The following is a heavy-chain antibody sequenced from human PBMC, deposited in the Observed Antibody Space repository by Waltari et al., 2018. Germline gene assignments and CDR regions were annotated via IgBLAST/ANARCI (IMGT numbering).Heavy chain of an antibody. CDR2: LSAYNGNT. CDR1: GYTFTSYG. V-gene: IGHV1-18*01. D-gene: IGHD2-2*01. Sequence: QVQLVQSGAEVKKPGASVKVSCKASGYTFTSYGISWVRQAPGQGLEWMGWLSAYNGNTNCAQKLQGRVTMTTDTSTSTAYMALSSLRSDDTAVYYCARDLHVPAADPFGDYWGQGTLVTVSS. CDR3: ARDLHVPAADPFGDY. J-gene: IGHJ4*02.